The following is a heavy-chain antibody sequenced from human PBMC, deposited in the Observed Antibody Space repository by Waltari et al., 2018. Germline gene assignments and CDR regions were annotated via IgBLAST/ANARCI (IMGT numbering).Heavy chain of an antibody. CDR2: ISNDGTKK. CDR1: GLTLRSLS. D-gene: IGHD2-21*02. CDR3: AREGYDLYSVGMDV. Sequence: QVQLVESGGGVVQPGRSRRLSCAASGLTLRSLSVHWGRQAPGKGLEWVGVISNDGTKKYYVDSVKGRFTISRDNFKNMVYMQMNSLRREDTALYYCAREGYDLYSVGMDVWGQGTTVTVSS. J-gene: IGHJ6*02. V-gene: IGHV3-30-3*01.